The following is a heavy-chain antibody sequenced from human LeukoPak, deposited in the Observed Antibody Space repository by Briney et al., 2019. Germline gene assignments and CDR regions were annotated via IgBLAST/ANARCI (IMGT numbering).Heavy chain of an antibody. CDR1: GGSISSGDYY. Sequence: PSETLSLTCTVSGGSISSGDYYWSWIRQPPGKGLEWIGYIYYSGSTYYNPSLKSRVTISVDTAKNQFSLKLSSVTAADTAVYYCAGLLYAGRVDYWGQGTLVTVSS. CDR2: IYYSGST. D-gene: IGHD2-2*02. CDR3: AGLLYAGRVDY. J-gene: IGHJ4*02. V-gene: IGHV4-30-4*08.